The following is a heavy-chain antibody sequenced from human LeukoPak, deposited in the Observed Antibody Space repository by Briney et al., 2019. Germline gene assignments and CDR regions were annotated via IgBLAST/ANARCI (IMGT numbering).Heavy chain of an antibody. CDR1: GYTFTGYY. D-gene: IGHD6-13*01. V-gene: IGHV1-2*02. CDR2: INPNSGGT. J-gene: IGHJ6*03. Sequence: ASVKVSCKASGYTFTGYYMHWVRQAPGQGLEWMGWINPNSGGTNYAQKSQGRVTMTRDTSISTAYMEVSRLRSDDTAVYYCSKAAAGSQHSYYYYYYLDVWGTGTTVTISS. CDR3: SKAAAGSQHSYYYYYYLDV.